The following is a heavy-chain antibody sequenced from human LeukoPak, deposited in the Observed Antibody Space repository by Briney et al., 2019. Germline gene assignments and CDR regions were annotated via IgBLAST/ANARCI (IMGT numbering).Heavy chain of an antibody. D-gene: IGHD3-10*01. CDR3: ARAGAWQIDP. Sequence: PSDTLSLTCTVSGGSIGSYYWSWIRQPPGKGLEWIGHIFYTGSTTYNPSLKSRVTISVDKSKNQFSLKLSSVTTADTAIYFCARAGAWQIDPWGQGTLVTVSS. CDR2: IFYTGST. J-gene: IGHJ5*02. CDR1: GGSIGSYY. V-gene: IGHV4-59*07.